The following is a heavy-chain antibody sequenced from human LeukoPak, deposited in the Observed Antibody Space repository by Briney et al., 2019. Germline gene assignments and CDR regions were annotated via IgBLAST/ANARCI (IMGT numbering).Heavy chain of an antibody. J-gene: IGHJ3*02. V-gene: IGHV5-51*01. CDR3: ARPEDSGSYYLRAFDI. CDR2: IYPGDSDT. Sequence: GESLKISCKGSGYSFTSYWTGWVRQMPGKGLEWMGIIYPGDSDTRYSPSFQGQVTISADKSISTAYLQWSSLKASDTAMYYCARPEDSGSYYLRAFDIWGQGTMVTVSS. D-gene: IGHD1-26*01. CDR1: GYSFTSYW.